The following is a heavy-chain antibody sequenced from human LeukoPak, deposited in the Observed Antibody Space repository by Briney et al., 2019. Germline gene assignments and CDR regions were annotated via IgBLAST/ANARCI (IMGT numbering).Heavy chain of an antibody. CDR2: IIPIFGTA. V-gene: IGHV1-69*05. J-gene: IGHJ4*02. CDR1: GGTFSSYA. CDR3: ARASPRNYGDYVLPWPFD. Sequence: SVKVSCKASGGTFSSYAISWVRQAPGQGLEWMGGIIPIFGTANYAQKFQGRVTITTDESTSTAYMELSSLRSEDTAVYYCARASPRNYGDYVLPWPFDWGQGTLVTVSS. D-gene: IGHD4-17*01.